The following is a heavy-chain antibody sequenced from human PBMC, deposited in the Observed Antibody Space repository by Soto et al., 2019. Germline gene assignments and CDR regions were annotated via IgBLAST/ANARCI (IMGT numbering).Heavy chain of an antibody. CDR2: IFHSGST. CDR1: GGSISSGGYS. J-gene: IGHJ5*02. V-gene: IGHV4-30-2*01. Sequence: QLQLQESGSGLVKPSQTLSLTCAVSGGSISSGGYSWNWIRQPPGKGLEWIGYIFHSGSTYYNPSLKSRVTMSLDRSKNQFSLRLSSVTAADTAVYFCATRQYWFDPGGQGTLVTVSS. CDR3: ATRQYWFDP.